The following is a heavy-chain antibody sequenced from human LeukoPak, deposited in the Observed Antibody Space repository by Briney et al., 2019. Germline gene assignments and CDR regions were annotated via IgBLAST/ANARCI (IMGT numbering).Heavy chain of an antibody. Sequence: PGGSLRLSCAASGFTFSSYAMSWVRQASGKGLEWVSAISGSGGSTYYADSVKGRFTISRDNSKNTLYLQMNSLRAEDTAVYYCAKLPLQDYRGNWFDPWGQGTLVTVSS. CDR1: GFTFSSYA. J-gene: IGHJ5*02. CDR2: ISGSGGST. V-gene: IGHV3-23*01. CDR3: AKLPLQDYRGNWFDP. D-gene: IGHD4-11*01.